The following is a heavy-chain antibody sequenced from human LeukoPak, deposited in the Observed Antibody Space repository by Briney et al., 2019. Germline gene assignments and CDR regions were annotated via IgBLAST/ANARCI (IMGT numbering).Heavy chain of an antibody. V-gene: IGHV3-30*18. J-gene: IGHJ4*02. CDR3: AKPDLGYWSGGSCYWGGGSPDY. D-gene: IGHD2-15*01. Sequence: PGRSLRLSCAASGFTFSSYGMHWVRQAPGKGLEWVAVISYDGSNKYYADSVKGRFTISRDNSKNPLYLLMNSLRAEDTAVYYCAKPDLGYWSGGSCYWGGGSPDYWGQGTLVTVSS. CDR1: GFTFSSYG. CDR2: ISYDGSNK.